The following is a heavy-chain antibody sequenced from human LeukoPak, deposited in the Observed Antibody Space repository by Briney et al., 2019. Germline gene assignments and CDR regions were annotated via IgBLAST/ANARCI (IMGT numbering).Heavy chain of an antibody. V-gene: IGHV4-59*01. J-gene: IGHJ6*02. CDR1: GGSISSYY. CDR3: AGVTNYYYYGMDV. CDR2: IYYSGST. Sequence: SKTLSLTCTVSGGSISSYYWSWIRQPPGKGLEWIGYIYYSGSTNYNPSLKSRVTISVDTSKNQFSLKLSSVTAADTAVYYCAGVTNYYYYGMDVWGQGTTITVSS. D-gene: IGHD4-11*01.